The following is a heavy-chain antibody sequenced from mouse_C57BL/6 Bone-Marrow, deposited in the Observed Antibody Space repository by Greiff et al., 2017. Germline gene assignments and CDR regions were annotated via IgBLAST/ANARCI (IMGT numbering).Heavy chain of an antibody. D-gene: IGHD1-1*01. V-gene: IGHV14-4*01. CDR3: TGSSSPLDY. J-gene: IGHJ2*01. CDR2: IDPENGDT. Sequence: VQLQQPGAELVRPGASVKLSCTASGFNIKDDYMHWVKQRPEQGLEWIGWIDPENGDTEYASKFQGKATITADTSSNTAYLQLSSLTSEDTAVYYCTGSSSPLDYWGQGTTLTVSS. CDR1: GFNIKDDY.